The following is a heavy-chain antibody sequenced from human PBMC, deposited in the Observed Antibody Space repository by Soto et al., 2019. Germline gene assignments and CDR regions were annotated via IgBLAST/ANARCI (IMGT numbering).Heavy chain of an antibody. CDR3: TRSPEVGVRGAY. CDR2: ITVGSSHI. Sequence: GGSLRLSCTGSGFPFSSYNINWVRQAPGKGLEWVSSITVGSSHIYQPNSMKGRFTISRDDAKNSVYLQIDSLRDEDTALYYCTRSPEVGVRGAYWGQGTLVTVSS. V-gene: IGHV3-21*01. D-gene: IGHD3-16*01. CDR1: GFPFSSYN. J-gene: IGHJ4*02.